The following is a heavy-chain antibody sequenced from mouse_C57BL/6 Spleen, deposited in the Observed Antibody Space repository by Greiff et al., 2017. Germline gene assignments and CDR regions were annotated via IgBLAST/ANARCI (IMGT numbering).Heavy chain of an antibody. CDR1: GYTFTSYW. Sequence: QVQLQQPGAELVKPGASVKLSCKASGYTFTSYWMQWVKQRPGQGLEWIGEIDPSDSYTNYNQKFKGKATLTVDTSSSTAYLQLSSLTSEDSAVYYCASPIDYSKGFDYWGQGTTRTVSA. J-gene: IGHJ2*01. CDR3: ASPIDYSKGFDY. V-gene: IGHV1-50*01. D-gene: IGHD2-5*01. CDR2: IDPSDSYT.